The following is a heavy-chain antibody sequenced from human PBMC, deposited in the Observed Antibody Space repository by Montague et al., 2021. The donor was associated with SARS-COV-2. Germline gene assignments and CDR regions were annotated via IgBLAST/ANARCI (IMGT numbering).Heavy chain of an antibody. CDR1: GGSFNAYY. CDR2: INHGGIT. V-gene: IGHV4-34*01. Sequence: SXTLSLTCAVYGGSFNAYYWSWIRQSPGKGLEWIGEINHGGITNYSPSLKSRVTISADTSKNQFSLKLRSVTAADTANYYCARGHQGVAMIMGVMIGAEYYLDYWGQGSLVTVSS. CDR3: ARGHQGVAMIMGVMIGAEYYLDY. J-gene: IGHJ4*02. D-gene: IGHD3-22*01.